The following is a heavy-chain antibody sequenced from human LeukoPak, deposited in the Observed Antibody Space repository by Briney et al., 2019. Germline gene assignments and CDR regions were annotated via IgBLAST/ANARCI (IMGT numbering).Heavy chain of an antibody. CDR3: AMGMTTGAFDI. J-gene: IGHJ3*02. V-gene: IGHV3-23*01. Sequence: PGGSLRLSCAASGFTFSSYAMSWVRQAPGKGLEWVSGLSASGGITYYADSVKGRFTISRDNAKNSLYLQMNSLRAEDTAVYYCAMGMTTGAFDIWGQGTMVTVSS. D-gene: IGHD4-17*01. CDR1: GFTFSSYA. CDR2: LSASGGIT.